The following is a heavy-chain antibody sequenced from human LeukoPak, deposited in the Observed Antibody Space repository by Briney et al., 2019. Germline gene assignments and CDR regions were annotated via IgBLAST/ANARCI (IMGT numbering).Heavy chain of an antibody. J-gene: IGHJ5*02. V-gene: IGHV4-34*01. Sequence: PSETLSLTCAVYGGSYSSYYWRWIRQPPGKGLEWTGEINHSGSTNYNPSLKSRVTISVDTSKNQFSLKLSSVTAADTAVYYCARAESIFGVVITWFDPWGQGTLVTVSS. CDR2: INHSGST. CDR3: ARAESIFGVVITWFDP. CDR1: GGSYSSYY. D-gene: IGHD3-3*01.